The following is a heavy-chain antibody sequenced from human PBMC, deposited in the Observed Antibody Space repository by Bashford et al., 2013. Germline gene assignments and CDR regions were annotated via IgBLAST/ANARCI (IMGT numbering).Heavy chain of an antibody. V-gene: IGHV4-59*01. D-gene: IGHD3-22*01. CDR3: ARSVFYPDYYYDESGYPDPSYYHGLDV. CDR1: MAPSVVIT. Sequence: SETLSSPALSLMAPSVVITGPGSGSPRKGLEWIGCSHYSGSTNYKPSLKSRVTISVDMSKNQFSLKLNSVTAADTAMYYCARSVFYPDYYYDESGYPDPSYYHGLDVWGQGTTVTVSS. J-gene: IGHJ6*02. CDR2: SHYSGST.